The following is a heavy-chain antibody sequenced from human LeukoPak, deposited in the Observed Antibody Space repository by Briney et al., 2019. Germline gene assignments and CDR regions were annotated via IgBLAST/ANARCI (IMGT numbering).Heavy chain of an antibody. J-gene: IGHJ3*02. CDR3: ARGWALRYFDWFSLHYAFDI. V-gene: IGHV4-59*01. D-gene: IGHD3-9*01. Sequence: SETLSLTCAIYGGSFSGYYWSWIRQPPGKGLEWIGYIYYSGSTNYNPSLKSRVTISVDTSKNQFSLKLSSVTAADTAVYYCARGWALRYFDWFSLHYAFDIWGQGTMVTVSS. CDR2: IYYSGST. CDR1: GGSFSGYY.